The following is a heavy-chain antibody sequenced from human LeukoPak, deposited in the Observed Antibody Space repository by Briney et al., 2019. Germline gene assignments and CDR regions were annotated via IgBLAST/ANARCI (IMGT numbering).Heavy chain of an antibody. V-gene: IGHV4-34*01. D-gene: IGHD2-21*01. CDR3: ARIRCGRGQARCYNH. CDR2: VSPGGYT. Sequence: SETLTLTCAVSGVSVSDYYWSWIRQSPEKGLEWIGEVSPGGYTTYNPSLRSRVIISEDTSENQLSLNVTSVTAADTALYYCARIRCGRGQARCYNHWAQGSLVTVSS. CDR1: GVSVSDYY. J-gene: IGHJ5*02.